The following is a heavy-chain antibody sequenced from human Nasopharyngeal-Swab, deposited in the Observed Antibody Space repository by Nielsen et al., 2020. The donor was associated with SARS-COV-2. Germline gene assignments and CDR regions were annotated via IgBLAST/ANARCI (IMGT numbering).Heavy chain of an antibody. V-gene: IGHV3-23*01. J-gene: IGHJ4*02. CDR2: ISGSGGST. D-gene: IGHD2-2*01. CDR3: AKDPLIVVVPAATLDY. CDR1: GFTFSSYA. Sequence: GESLKISCAASGFTFSSYAMSWVRQAPGKGLEWVSAISGSGGSTYYADYVKGRCTISRDKSKNTLYLQMNSLRAEDTAVYYCAKDPLIVVVPAATLDYWGQGTLVTVSS.